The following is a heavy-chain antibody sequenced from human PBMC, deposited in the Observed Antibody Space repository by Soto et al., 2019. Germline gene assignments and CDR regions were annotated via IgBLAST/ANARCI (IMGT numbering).Heavy chain of an antibody. CDR2: ISSSSTYT. J-gene: IGHJ4*02. Sequence: QVQLVESGGGLVKPGGSLRLSCATSGFTFSDYYMSWVRQAPGKGLERVSYISSSSTYTNYADSVKGRFTIARDNAKNSLYLPMNSLRAEDTAVYYCAGTQWQPSGIYYFDYWGQGTLVTVSS. V-gene: IGHV3-11*05. D-gene: IGHD6-19*01. CDR3: AGTQWQPSGIYYFDY. CDR1: GFTFSDYY.